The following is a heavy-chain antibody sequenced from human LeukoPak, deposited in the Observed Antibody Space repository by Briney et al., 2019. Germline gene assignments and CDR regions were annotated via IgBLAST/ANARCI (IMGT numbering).Heavy chain of an antibody. CDR3: ARDTEMHDWFDP. J-gene: IGHJ5*02. V-gene: IGHV4-38-2*02. CDR1: GYSISSGYY. CDR2: IYHSGST. D-gene: IGHD5-24*01. Sequence: SETLSLTCTVSGYSISSGYYWGWIRQPPGKGLEWIGSIYHSGSTYYNPSLKSRVTISVDTSKNQFSLKLSSVTAADTAVYYCARDTEMHDWFDPWGQGTLVTVSS.